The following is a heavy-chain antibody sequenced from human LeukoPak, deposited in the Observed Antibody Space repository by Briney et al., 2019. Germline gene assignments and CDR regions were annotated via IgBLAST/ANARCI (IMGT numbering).Heavy chain of an antibody. V-gene: IGHV1-2*02. J-gene: IGHJ5*02. CDR3: ARADIVVVVAATHGDWFDP. CDR1: GYTFTGYY. Sequence: ASVKVSCKASGYTFTGYYMHWVRQAPGQGLEWMGWINPNSGGTNYAQKFQGRVTMTRDTSISTAYMELSRLRSDDTAVYYCARADIVVVVAATHGDWFDPWGQGTLVTVSS. CDR2: INPNSGGT. D-gene: IGHD2-15*01.